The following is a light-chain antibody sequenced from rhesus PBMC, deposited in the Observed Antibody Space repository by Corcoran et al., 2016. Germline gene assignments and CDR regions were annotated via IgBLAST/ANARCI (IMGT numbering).Light chain of an antibody. J-gene: IGKJ4*01. CDR2: AAS. CDR3: QHYYDNPLT. V-gene: IGKV1S12*01. CDR1: QNIYSN. Sequence: DIQMTQSPSALSASVGDRVTISCRASQNIYSNLAWYQQNPGKAPKLLIYAASSLQTGIPSRFSGSGSWTDFTLTISSLQPEDSAAYYCQHYYDNPLTFGGGTKVEIK.